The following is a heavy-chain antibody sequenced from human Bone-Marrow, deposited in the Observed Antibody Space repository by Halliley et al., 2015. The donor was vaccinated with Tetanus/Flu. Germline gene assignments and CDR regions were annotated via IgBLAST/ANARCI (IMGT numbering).Heavy chain of an antibody. CDR3: ARSGSGNYEGWLHP. Sequence: TLSLTCTVSGGAIRSDDYYWSWVRQFPGRGLEWIGNIHSSGSTSYNPSLKSRVTISLDKSKNQFSLKLNSVTAADTAIYYCARSGSGNYEGWLHPWGQGTLVTVSS. J-gene: IGHJ5*02. CDR2: IHSSGST. D-gene: IGHD3-10*01. V-gene: IGHV4-30-4*01. CDR1: GGAIRSDDYY.